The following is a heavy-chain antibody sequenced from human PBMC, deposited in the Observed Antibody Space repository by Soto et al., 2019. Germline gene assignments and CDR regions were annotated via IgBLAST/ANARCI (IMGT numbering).Heavy chain of an antibody. CDR2: IYYSGST. V-gene: IGHV4-59*01. J-gene: IGHJ3*02. CDR1: GGCISSYY. CDR3: ARNLEQQLVLFFDAFDI. D-gene: IGHD6-13*01. Sequence: SETLSLTCTVXGGCISSYYWSWIRQPPGKGLEWIGYIYYSGSTNYNPSLKSRVTISVDTSKNQFSLKLCSVTAADTAVYYCARNLEQQLVLFFDAFDIWGQGTMVTVSS.